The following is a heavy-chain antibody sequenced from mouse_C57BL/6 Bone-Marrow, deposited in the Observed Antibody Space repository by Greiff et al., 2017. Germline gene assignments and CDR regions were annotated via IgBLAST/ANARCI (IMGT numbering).Heavy chain of an antibody. CDR1: GFTFSDYG. CDR2: ISSGSSTI. J-gene: IGHJ1*03. Sequence: DVMLVESGGGLVKPGGSLKLSCAASGFTFSDYGMHWVRQAPEKGLEWVAYISSGSSTIYYADTVKGRFTISRDNAKNTLFLQMTSLRSEDTAMYYCARHHYYGSSYWYFDVWGTGTTVTVSS. D-gene: IGHD1-1*01. CDR3: ARHHYYGSSYWYFDV. V-gene: IGHV5-17*01.